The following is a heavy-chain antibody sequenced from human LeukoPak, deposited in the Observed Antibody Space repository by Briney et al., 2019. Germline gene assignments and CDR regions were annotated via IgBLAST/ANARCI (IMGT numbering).Heavy chain of an antibody. CDR2: ISDTGATT. CDR1: GFTFSSYA. D-gene: IGHD2-8*01. Sequence: PGGSLRLSRAGSGFTFSSYAMSWVRQAPGKGLEWVSAISDTGATTYDADSVKGRFTISRDNSRSTLYLQMNSLRAEDTALYYCAKDTSIGRYCTNGVCSPLDYWDQGTLVTVSS. J-gene: IGHJ4*02. V-gene: IGHV3-23*01. CDR3: AKDTSIGRYCTNGVCSPLDY.